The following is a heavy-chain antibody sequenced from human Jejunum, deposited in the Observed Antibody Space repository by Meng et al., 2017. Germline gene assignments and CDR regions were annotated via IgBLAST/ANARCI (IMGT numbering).Heavy chain of an antibody. CDR2: IYYSGTT. Sequence: SETLSLTCTVSGDSISSSSYYWGWIRQTPGKGLEWIGSIYYSGTTYYNPSLNSRVTISVDTSKNHFSLKLNSVTAADTVVYYCAREMTSAYFSESWGQGTLVTVSS. CDR1: GDSISSSSYY. V-gene: IGHV4-39*07. CDR3: AREMTSAYFSES. J-gene: IGHJ4*02. D-gene: IGHD3-22*01.